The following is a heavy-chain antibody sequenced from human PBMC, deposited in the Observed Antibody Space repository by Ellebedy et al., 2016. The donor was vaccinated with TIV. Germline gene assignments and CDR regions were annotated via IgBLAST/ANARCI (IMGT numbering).Heavy chain of an antibody. CDR1: RYTLTSFY. D-gene: IGHD4-17*01. CDR3: ATYGDSSHY. CDR2: INPKDGTT. V-gene: IGHV1-46*01. J-gene: IGHJ4*02. Sequence: ASVKVSXKASRYTLTSFYMHWVRQAPGQGLEWMGMINPKDGTTNYSKKFQGRVTMTRDTSTSVVYLELSGLRSEDTAKYYCATYGDSSHYWGQGTLVTVSS.